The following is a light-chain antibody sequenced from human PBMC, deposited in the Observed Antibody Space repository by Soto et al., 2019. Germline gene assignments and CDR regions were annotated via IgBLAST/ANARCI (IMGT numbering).Light chain of an antibody. J-gene: IGKJ5*01. CDR2: GAS. CDR1: QSVSNNY. CDR3: QQYGSSPDT. Sequence: EIVFTQSPGTLALSPGERATLSCRASQSVSNNYLAWYQQKPGQAPRLLIYGASNRATGIPDRFSGSGSGTDFTLTISRLEPEDFAVYYCQQYGSSPDTFGQGTRLEIK. V-gene: IGKV3-20*01.